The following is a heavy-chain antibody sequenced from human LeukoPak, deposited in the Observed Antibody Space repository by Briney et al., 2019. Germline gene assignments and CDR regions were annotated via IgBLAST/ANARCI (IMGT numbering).Heavy chain of an antibody. D-gene: IGHD6-19*01. J-gene: IGHJ4*02. V-gene: IGHV3-21*01. Sequence: GGSLRLSCAASGFTFSSYSMNWVRQAPGKGLEWVSSISSSSSYIYCADSVKGRFTISRDNAKNSLYLQMNSLRAEDTAVYYCARDRPALSSGWPFGSWGQGTLVTVSS. CDR2: ISSSSSYI. CDR1: GFTFSSYS. CDR3: ARDRPALSSGWPFGS.